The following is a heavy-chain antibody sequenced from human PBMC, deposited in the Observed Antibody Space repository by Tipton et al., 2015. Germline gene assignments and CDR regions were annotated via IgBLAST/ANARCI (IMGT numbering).Heavy chain of an antibody. CDR1: GGSISHYY. CDR2: INRRGST. D-gene: IGHD1-1*01. V-gene: IGHV4-34*01. Sequence: TLSLTCTVSGGSISHYYWSWIRQPPGKGLEWFGEINRRGSTNYNPSLKSRVTMSVDTSKNQVSLRLTSVTAADTAVYYCARATGTTAPFRAYGMDVWGPGTTVTVSS. J-gene: IGHJ6*02. CDR3: ARATGTTAPFRAYGMDV.